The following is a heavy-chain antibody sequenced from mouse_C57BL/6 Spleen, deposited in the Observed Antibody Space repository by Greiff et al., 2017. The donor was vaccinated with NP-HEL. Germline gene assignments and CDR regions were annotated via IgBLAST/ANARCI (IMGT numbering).Heavy chain of an antibody. CDR1: GYTFTSYW. CDR3: ASGGPYWYFDV. J-gene: IGHJ1*03. CDR2: IHPNSGST. V-gene: IGHV1-64*01. Sequence: VQLPQPGAELVQPGASVKLSCKASGYTFTSYWMHWVKQRPGQGLEWIGMIHPNSGSTNYNEKFKSKATLTVDKSSSTAYMQLSSLTSEDSAVYYCASGGPYWYFDVWGTGTTVTVSS.